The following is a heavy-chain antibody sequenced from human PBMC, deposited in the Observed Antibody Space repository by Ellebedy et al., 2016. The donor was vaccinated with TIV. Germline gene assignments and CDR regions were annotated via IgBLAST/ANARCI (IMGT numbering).Heavy chain of an antibody. D-gene: IGHD6-13*01. Sequence: PGGSLRLSCAASGFTVSSNYMSWVRQAPGKGLEWVSVIYSGGSTYYADSVKGRFTISRDDSKNTLYLQMNSLRAEDTAVYYCARDADSSSWRPLDYWGQGTLVTVSS. CDR1: GFTVSSNY. CDR2: IYSGGST. V-gene: IGHV3-53*01. J-gene: IGHJ4*02. CDR3: ARDADSSSWRPLDY.